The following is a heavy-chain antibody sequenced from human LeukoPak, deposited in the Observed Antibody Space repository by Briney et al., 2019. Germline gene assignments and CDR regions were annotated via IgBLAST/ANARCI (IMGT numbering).Heavy chain of an antibody. J-gene: IGHJ1*01. D-gene: IGHD3-10*02. CDR2: IYPGDSDT. Sequence: GESLKISCKGSGYSFTTYWIAWVRQMPGKGLECMGIIYPGDSDTRYSPSFQGQVTISADKSISTAYLQWSSLKASDTTMHYCARQEGHQQMLKYFRHWGQGTLVTVSS. CDR1: GYSFTTYW. CDR3: ARQEGHQQMLKYFRH. V-gene: IGHV5-51*01.